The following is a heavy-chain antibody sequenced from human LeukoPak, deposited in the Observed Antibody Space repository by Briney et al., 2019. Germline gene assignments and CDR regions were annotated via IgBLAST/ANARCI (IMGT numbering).Heavy chain of an antibody. CDR2: IIPIFGTA. D-gene: IGHD6-6*01. CDR3: AREIAARPGYYYYYYGMDV. Sequence: GASVKVSCKASGGTFSSYAISWVRQAPGQGLEWMGGIIPIFGTANYAQKFQGRVTITADESTSTAYMEPSSLRSEDTAVYYCAREIAARPGYYYYYYGMDVWGQGTTVTVSS. J-gene: IGHJ6*02. CDR1: GGTFSSYA. V-gene: IGHV1-69*13.